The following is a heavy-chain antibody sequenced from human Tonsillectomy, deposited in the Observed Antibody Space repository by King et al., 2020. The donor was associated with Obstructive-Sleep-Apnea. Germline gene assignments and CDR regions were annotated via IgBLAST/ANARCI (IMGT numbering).Heavy chain of an antibody. CDR1: GDSINTYY. V-gene: IGHV4-59*01. J-gene: IGHJ5*02. CDR2: IYVTAGT. Sequence: VQLQESGPGLVKPSETLSLTCTVSGDSINTYYWSCVRQSPEKGLEWIGYIYVTAGTIYNPSLKSRVTISADASRNQFSLTLTSVTAADTAVYYCARHQSAAYYFDSSGYPRPIDRWGQGALVTVSS. D-gene: IGHD3-22*01. CDR3: ARHQSAAYYFDSSGYPRPIDR.